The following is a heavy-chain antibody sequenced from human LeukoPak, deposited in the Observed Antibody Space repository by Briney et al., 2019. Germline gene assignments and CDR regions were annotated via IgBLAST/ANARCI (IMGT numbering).Heavy chain of an antibody. CDR1: GASISSDNYH. CDR2: IYTSGST. V-gene: IGHV4-61*02. Sequence: SETLSLTCTVSGASISSDNYHWSWIRQPAGKGLEWIGRIYTSGSTNYNPSLKSRVTISVDTSKNQFSLKLSSVTAADTAVYYCARDVPYYYDSSDYYPFGYWGQGTLVTVSS. D-gene: IGHD3-22*01. CDR3: ARDVPYYYDSSDYYPFGY. J-gene: IGHJ4*02.